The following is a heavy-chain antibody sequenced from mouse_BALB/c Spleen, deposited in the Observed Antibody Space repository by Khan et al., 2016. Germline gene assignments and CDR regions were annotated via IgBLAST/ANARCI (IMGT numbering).Heavy chain of an antibody. J-gene: IGHJ3*01. CDR2: IDPSDSET. D-gene: IGHD3-2*01. CDR3: AIDSSGFWFTY. V-gene: IGHV1-74*01. Sequence: QVQLQQSGPQLVRPGASVKISCKASGYSFTSYWVHWVKQRPGPGLEWIGMIDPSDSETRLNQKFKDKATLTVDKSSSTAYMRLSSPTSEGSAVYYCAIDSSGFWFTYWGQGTLVTVSA. CDR1: GYSFTSYW.